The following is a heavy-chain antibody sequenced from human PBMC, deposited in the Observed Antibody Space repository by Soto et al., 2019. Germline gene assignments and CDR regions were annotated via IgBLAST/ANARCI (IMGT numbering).Heavy chain of an antibody. CDR2: INHSGST. CDR1: GGSFSGYY. V-gene: IGHV4-34*01. J-gene: IGHJ4*02. D-gene: IGHD2-2*01. Sequence: PSETLSLTCAVYGGSFSGYYWSWIRQPPGKGLEWIGEINHSGSTNYNPSLKSRVTISVDTSKNQFSLKLSSVTAADTAVYYCARAVGDIVVVPAAMGFDYWGQGTLVTVSS. CDR3: ARAVGDIVVVPAAMGFDY.